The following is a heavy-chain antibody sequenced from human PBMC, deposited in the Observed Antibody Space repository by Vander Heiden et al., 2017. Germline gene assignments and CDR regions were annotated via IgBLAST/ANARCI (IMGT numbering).Heavy chain of an antibody. D-gene: IGHD2-15*01. Sequence: QVQLVQSGAEVKKPGASVKVSSKASGYSFTGFYLPLLRPAPGQGVEWMGRINPNSGGTNYAQKFQGRVTMTRDTSISTAYMELSRLRADDTSVYYCARWGYCSGGSCRESYYDYYYGMDVWGQGTTVTVSS. J-gene: IGHJ6*02. V-gene: IGHV1-2*06. CDR2: INPNSGGT. CDR3: ARWGYCSGGSCRESYYDYYYGMDV. CDR1: GYSFTGFY.